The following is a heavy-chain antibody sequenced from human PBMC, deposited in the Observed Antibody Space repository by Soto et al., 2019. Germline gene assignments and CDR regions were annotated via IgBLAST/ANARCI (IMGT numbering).Heavy chain of an antibody. D-gene: IGHD6-19*01. CDR2: INQSGST. CDR3: ARVVGSSGWYYGSFDI. Sequence: QVQLQQWGAGLLKPSENLSLTCAVYGGSFSGSYWNWIRQPPGKGLEWIGEINQSGSTNYNPSLKSRVTISVDTSKNQFSLKVSSVTAADSAVYYCARVVGSSGWYYGSFDIWGPGTMVTVSS. J-gene: IGHJ3*02. V-gene: IGHV4-34*01. CDR1: GGSFSGSY.